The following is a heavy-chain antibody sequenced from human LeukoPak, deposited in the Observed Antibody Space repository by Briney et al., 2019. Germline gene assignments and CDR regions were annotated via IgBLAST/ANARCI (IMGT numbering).Heavy chain of an antibody. D-gene: IGHD1-26*01. CDR1: GFTFSSYG. CDR2: IRYDGSNK. Sequence: GGSLRLSCAASGFTFSSYGMHWVRQAPGKGLEWVAFIRYDGSNKYYADSVTGRFTISRDNSKNTLYLQMNSLRAEDTAVYYCANPRIVGATRDYWGQGTLVTVSS. J-gene: IGHJ4*02. CDR3: ANPRIVGATRDY. V-gene: IGHV3-30*02.